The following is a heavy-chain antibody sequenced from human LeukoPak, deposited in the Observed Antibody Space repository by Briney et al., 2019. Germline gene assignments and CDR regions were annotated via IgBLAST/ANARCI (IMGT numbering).Heavy chain of an antibody. D-gene: IGHD1-26*01. V-gene: IGHV3-48*03. Sequence: GRSMSPSCAPSGFSFRRYEMNWVSQAPGKGLEWVSYITSGASTIYYADSVKGRFTISRDNAKNSLYLQMNSLRVEDTAVYYCARQDPELAYWGQGTLVTVSS. CDR2: ITSGASTI. J-gene: IGHJ4*02. CDR1: GFSFRRYE. CDR3: ARQDPELAY.